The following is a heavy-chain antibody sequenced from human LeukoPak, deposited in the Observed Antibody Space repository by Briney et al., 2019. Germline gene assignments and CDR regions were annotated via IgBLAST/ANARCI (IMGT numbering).Heavy chain of an antibody. D-gene: IGHD3-10*01. CDR2: ISSSSSTI. CDR1: GFTFSSHS. Sequence: GGSLRLSCAASGFTFSSHSMNWVRQAPGKGLEWVSYISSSSSTIYYADSVKGRFTISRDNAKNSLYLQMNSLRTEDTAVYYCARGAYYYGDWGQGTLVTVSS. J-gene: IGHJ4*02. CDR3: ARGAYYYGD. V-gene: IGHV3-48*01.